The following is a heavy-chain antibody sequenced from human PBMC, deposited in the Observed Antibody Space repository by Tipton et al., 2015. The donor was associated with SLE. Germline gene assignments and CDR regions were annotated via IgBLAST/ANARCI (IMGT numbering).Heavy chain of an antibody. CDR2: IYTSGST. CDR3: ARLWGY. Sequence: TLSLTCAVYGGSISSSSSYYWAWIRQPAGKGLEWIGRIYTSGSTNYNPSLKSRVTISIDTSKNQFSLKLTSVTAADTAVYYCARLWGYWGQGTLVTVSS. J-gene: IGHJ4*02. CDR1: GGSISSSSSYY. V-gene: IGHV4-61*02. D-gene: IGHD7-27*01.